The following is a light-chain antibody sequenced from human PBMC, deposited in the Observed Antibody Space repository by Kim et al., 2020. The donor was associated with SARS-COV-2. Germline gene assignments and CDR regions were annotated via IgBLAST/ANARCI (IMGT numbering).Light chain of an antibody. CDR2: EDN. V-gene: IGLV6-57*01. CDR1: SGSFASSY. CDR3: QSYDSSSVV. J-gene: IGLJ2*01. Sequence: GKTVTISCTRSSGSFASSYVQWHQQRPGSSPTTVIYEDNQRPSGVPDRFSGSIDSSSTSASLTISGLKTEDEADYYCQSYDSSSVVFGGGTQLTVL.